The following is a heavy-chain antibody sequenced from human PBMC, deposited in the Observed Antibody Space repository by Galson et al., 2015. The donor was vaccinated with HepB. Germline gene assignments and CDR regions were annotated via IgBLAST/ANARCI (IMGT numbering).Heavy chain of an antibody. CDR3: ARQDYYGSGTYSPWYGLGV. CDR2: IIPDFGAA. Sequence: SVKVSCKASGGNFNNFAITWVRQAPGQGLEWVGRIIPDFGAANYAQKFQGRLTISADKSTGTAYMELTNLRSEDTAVYYCARQDYYGSGTYSPWYGLGVWGQGTMVAAS. V-gene: IGHV1-69*06. CDR1: GGNFNNFA. D-gene: IGHD3-10*01. J-gene: IGHJ6*02.